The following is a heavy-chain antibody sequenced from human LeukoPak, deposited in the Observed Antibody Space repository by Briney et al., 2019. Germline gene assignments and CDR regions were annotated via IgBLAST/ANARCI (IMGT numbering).Heavy chain of an antibody. D-gene: IGHD3-10*01. CDR1: GGSINSGSYY. CDR3: ARGRGNSITLIRGARAYNWFDT. J-gene: IGHJ5*02. V-gene: IGHV4-61*02. CDR2: IYINGST. Sequence: PSQTLSLTCTVSGGSINSGSYYWSWLRQPAGKGLEWIGRIYINGSTNYNPSLKSRVTISVDTSKNQFSLKLSSVTAADTAVYYCARGRGNSITLIRGARAYNWFDTWGQGTLVTVSS.